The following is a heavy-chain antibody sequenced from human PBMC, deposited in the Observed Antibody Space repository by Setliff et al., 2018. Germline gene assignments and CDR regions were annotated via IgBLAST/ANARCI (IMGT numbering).Heavy chain of an antibody. V-gene: IGHV3-66*01. CDR3: ARERRYYGSGSYYNAAFDY. D-gene: IGHD3-10*01. CDR1: GFTVSSNY. Sequence: PGGSLRLSCAASGFTVSSNYMSWVRQAPGKGLEWVSVIYSGGSTYHADSVKGRFTISRDNSKNTLYLQMNSLRAEDTAVYYCARERRYYGSGSYYNAAFDYWGQGTLVTVSS. J-gene: IGHJ4*02. CDR2: IYSGGST.